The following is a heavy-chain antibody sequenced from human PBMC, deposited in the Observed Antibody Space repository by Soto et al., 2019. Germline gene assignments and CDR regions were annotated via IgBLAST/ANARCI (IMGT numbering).Heavy chain of an antibody. Sequence: SETLSLTCAVYGGSFSSYHWSWIRQTPGKGLEWIGETNHLTTTNYNPSLKSRVIISLDTPKNQFSLKLSSVTAADTAVYYCARGYDTALAPIFWGQGILVTVSS. D-gene: IGHD5-18*01. J-gene: IGHJ4*02. V-gene: IGHV4-34*01. CDR3: ARGYDTALAPIF. CDR1: GGSFSSYH. CDR2: TNHLTTT.